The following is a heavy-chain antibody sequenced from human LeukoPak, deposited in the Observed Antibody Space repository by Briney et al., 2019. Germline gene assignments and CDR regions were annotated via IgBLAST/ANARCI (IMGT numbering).Heavy chain of an antibody. D-gene: IGHD3-10*01. CDR3: ARLQRITMAGPDYWYFDL. V-gene: IGHV4-59*01. Sequence: SETLSLTCTVSGDSISSYYWSWLRQPPEKGLEWLAYISYSGSTNYNPSLKSRVTISVDTSKTQFSLKMNSVTAADTAVYYCARLQRITMAGPDYWYFDLWGRGTLVTVSS. J-gene: IGHJ2*01. CDR1: GDSISSYY. CDR2: ISYSGST.